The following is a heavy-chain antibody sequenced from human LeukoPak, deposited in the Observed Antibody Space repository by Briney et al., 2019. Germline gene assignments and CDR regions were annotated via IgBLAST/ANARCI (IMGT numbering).Heavy chain of an antibody. CDR3: IHYGSGSYSTDY. V-gene: IGHV3-7*01. CDR1: GFSFDTYW. D-gene: IGHD3-10*01. Sequence: GGSLRLSCVVSGFSFDTYWMTWVRQAPGKGLEWVANIKQDGSEKYYVDSVKGRFTISRDNAKNSLYLQMNSLRAEDTAVYYCIHYGSGSYSTDYWGQGTLVTVSS. CDR2: IKQDGSEK. J-gene: IGHJ4*02.